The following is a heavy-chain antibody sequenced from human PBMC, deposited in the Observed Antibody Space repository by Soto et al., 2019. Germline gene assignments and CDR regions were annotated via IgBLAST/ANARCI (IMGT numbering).Heavy chain of an antibody. J-gene: IGHJ6*02. V-gene: IGHV3-30*18. D-gene: IGHD1-26*01. CDR3: AKDRKMAATGYYYYGMDV. CDR1: GFTFNTYG. CDR2: ISYDGSNK. Sequence: GGSLRLSCAASGFTFNTYGIHWVRQAPGKGLEWVAVISYDGSNKYYADSVKGRFTISRDNSKNTLYLQMSSLRAEDTAVYYCAKDRKMAATGYYYYGMDVWGQGTTVTVSS.